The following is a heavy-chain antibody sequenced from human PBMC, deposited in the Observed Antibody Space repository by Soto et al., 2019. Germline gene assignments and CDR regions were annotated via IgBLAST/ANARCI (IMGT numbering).Heavy chain of an antibody. CDR1: GFTVSSNY. J-gene: IGHJ5*02. CDR3: ARERDGHNPNWFDL. Sequence: EVQVVETGGGLIQPGGSLRLSCAVSGFTVSSNYMSWVRQPPGKGPEWVSDIYSGGSTYYADSVKGRFTISRDNSKNTLHLQMNSLSAEDTAVYYCARERDGHNPNWFDLWGQGTLVTVSS. CDR2: IYSGGST. D-gene: IGHD2-8*01. V-gene: IGHV3-53*02.